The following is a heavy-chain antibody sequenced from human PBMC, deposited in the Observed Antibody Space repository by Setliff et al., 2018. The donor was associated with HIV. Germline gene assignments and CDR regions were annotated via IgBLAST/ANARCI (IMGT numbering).Heavy chain of an antibody. Sequence: PSETMSLTCAVSGGSISSVNWWSWVRPPPGKGLEWIGDIYHSGSTNYHPSLKSRITISVDKSKNQFSLRLNSVTAADTAVYYCANVRGVVAKPWGQGTLVTVSS. CDR3: ANVRGVVAKP. V-gene: IGHV4-4*02. J-gene: IGHJ5*02. D-gene: IGHD3-3*01. CDR2: IYHSGST. CDR1: GGSISSVNW.